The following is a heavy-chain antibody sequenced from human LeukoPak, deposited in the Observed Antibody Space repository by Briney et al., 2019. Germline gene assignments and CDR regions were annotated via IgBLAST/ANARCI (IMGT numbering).Heavy chain of an antibody. Sequence: ASVKVSCKASGYTFTSYGISWVRQAPGQGLEWMGWISAYNGNTNYAQKLQGRVTMTTDTSTSTAYMELRSLRSDDTAVYYCARDSPDYDFWSGYYLTPYYFDYWGQGTLVTVSS. CDR1: GYTFTSYG. J-gene: IGHJ4*02. D-gene: IGHD3-3*01. V-gene: IGHV1-18*01. CDR2: ISAYNGNT. CDR3: ARDSPDYDFWSGYYLTPYYFDY.